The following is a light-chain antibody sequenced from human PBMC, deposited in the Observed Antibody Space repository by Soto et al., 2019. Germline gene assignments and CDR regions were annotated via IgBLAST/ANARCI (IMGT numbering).Light chain of an antibody. CDR1: QSVSSD. Sequence: EIVMTQSPATLSVSPGERVTLSCRASQSVSSDLAWYQQKPGQAPRLLIYAASTRATGIPDRFSGSGSGTDFTLTISRLEPEDFAVFYCHQYGSSPGTFGQGNKVDIK. CDR2: AAS. V-gene: IGKV3-20*01. CDR3: HQYGSSPGT. J-gene: IGKJ1*01.